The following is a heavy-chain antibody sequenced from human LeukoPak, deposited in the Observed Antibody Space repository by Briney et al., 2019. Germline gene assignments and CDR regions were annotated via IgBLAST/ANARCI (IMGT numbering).Heavy chain of an antibody. D-gene: IGHD2-2*01. V-gene: IGHV4-38-2*02. CDR1: GYSISSGYY. Sequence: SETLSLTCTVSGYSISSGYYWGWIRQPPGKGLEWIGRIYRSGSTSYNPSLKSRVTISVDRSKNQFSLKLSSVTAADTAVYYWARTSSIDIVVGTAAIGNWFDPWGQGTLVTVSS. CDR2: IYRSGST. CDR3: ARTSSIDIVVGTAAIGNWFDP. J-gene: IGHJ5*02.